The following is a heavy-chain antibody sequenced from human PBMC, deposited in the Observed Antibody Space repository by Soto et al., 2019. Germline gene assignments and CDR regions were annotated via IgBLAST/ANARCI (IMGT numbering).Heavy chain of an antibody. CDR1: GYALTNFA. Sequence: QVQVVQSGAEVKKPGASVKVSCKASGYALTNFAMHWVRQAPGQRLEWMGWINAGNVNTKYSQKFQGRVTITRDTSANIVYMELSSLRSEDTAVYYCARGDGSFPYFDYWGQGTLVTVSS. J-gene: IGHJ4*02. V-gene: IGHV1-3*01. D-gene: IGHD1-26*01. CDR2: INAGNVNT. CDR3: ARGDGSFPYFDY.